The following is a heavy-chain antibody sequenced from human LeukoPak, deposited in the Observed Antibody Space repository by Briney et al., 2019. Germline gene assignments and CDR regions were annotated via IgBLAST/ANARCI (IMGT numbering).Heavy chain of an antibody. CDR1: GYTFINYA. V-gene: IGHV1-3*01. Sequence: ASVKVSCKASGYTFINYAINWGRQAPGQRPEWMGWINAGNGNTKYSQKFQGRVTITRDTSASTAYMELSSLTSDDTAVYYCASPSSYDFWSGYLNWGQGTLVTVSS. D-gene: IGHD3-3*01. CDR2: INAGNGNT. J-gene: IGHJ4*02. CDR3: ASPSSYDFWSGYLN.